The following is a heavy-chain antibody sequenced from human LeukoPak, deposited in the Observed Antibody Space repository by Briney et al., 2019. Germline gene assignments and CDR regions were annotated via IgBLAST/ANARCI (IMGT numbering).Heavy chain of an antibody. CDR3: ATGGSLAAAPHRYYFDY. D-gene: IGHD6-19*01. CDR2: IIPIFGTA. J-gene: IGHJ4*02. CDR1: GGTFSSYA. V-gene: IGHV1-69*05. Sequence: SVKVSCKASGGTFSSYAISWVRQAPGQGLEWMGGIIPIFGTANYAQKFQGRVTMTRDTSTSTVYMELSSLRSEDTAVFYCATGGSLAAAPHRYYFDYWGLGTPVTVSS.